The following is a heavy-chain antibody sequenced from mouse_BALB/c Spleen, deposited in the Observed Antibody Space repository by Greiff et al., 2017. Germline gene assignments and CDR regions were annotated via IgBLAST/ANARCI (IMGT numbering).Heavy chain of an antibody. CDR1: GYTFTSYY. CDR2: INPSNGGT. V-gene: IGHV1S81*02. Sequence: QVQLKQSGAELVKPGASVKLSCKASGYTFTSYYMYWVKQRPGQGLEWIGEINPSNGGTNFNEKFKSKATLTVDKSSSTAYMQLSSLTSEDSAVYYCTVYYYGSRGYFDVWGAGTTVTVSS. J-gene: IGHJ1*01. D-gene: IGHD1-1*01. CDR3: TVYYYGSRGYFDV.